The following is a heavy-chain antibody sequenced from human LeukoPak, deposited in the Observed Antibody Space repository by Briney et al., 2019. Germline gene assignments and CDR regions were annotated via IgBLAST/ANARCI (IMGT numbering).Heavy chain of an antibody. D-gene: IGHD6-13*01. CDR2: ISSSSSTI. V-gene: IGHV3-48*01. CDR1: GFTFSSYW. CDR3: ARDRRTSSSWYQDYYYYGMDV. J-gene: IGHJ6*02. Sequence: GGSLRLSCAASGFTFSSYWMSWVRQAPGKGLEWVSYISSSSSTIYYADSVKGRFTISRDNAKNSLYLQMNSLRAEDTAVYYCARDRRTSSSWYQDYYYYGMDVWGQGTTVTVSS.